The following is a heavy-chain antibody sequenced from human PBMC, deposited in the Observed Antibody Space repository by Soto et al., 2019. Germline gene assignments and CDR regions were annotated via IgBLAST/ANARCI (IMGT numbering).Heavy chain of an antibody. CDR1: GFTFSSYG. V-gene: IGHV3-33*01. CDR2: IWYDGSNK. CDR3: ARDLAYYDSSVHFDY. Sequence: GGSLRLSCAASGFTFSSYGMHWVRQAPGKGLEWVAVIWYDGSNKYYADSVKGRFTISRDNSKNTLYLQMNSLRAEDTAVYYCARDLAYYDSSVHFDYWGQGTLVTVSS. J-gene: IGHJ4*02. D-gene: IGHD3-22*01.